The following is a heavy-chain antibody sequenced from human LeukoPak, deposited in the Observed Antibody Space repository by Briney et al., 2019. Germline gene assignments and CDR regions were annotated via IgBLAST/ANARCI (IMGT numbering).Heavy chain of an antibody. CDR2: IYYSGST. CDR1: GGSISSYY. V-gene: IGHV4-59*01. CDR3: ARVGLRFLEWPNGWFDP. J-gene: IGHJ5*02. Sequence: SETLSLTCTVSGGSISSYYWSWIRQPPGKGLEWIGYIYYSGSTNYNPSLKSRVTISVDTSKNQFSLKLSSVTAADTAVYYCARVGLRFLEWPNGWFDPWGQGTLVTVSS. D-gene: IGHD3-3*01.